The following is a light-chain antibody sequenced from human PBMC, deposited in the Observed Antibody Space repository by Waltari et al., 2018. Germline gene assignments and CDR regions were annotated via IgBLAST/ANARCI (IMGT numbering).Light chain of an antibody. CDR1: QSVSSY. J-gene: IGKJ4*01. CDR2: HAS. Sequence: EIVLTQSPATLSLSPGERATLSCRASQSVSSYLGWYQQKPGQAPRLLIYHASNRAPGIPARFSGSGSGTDFTLTISSLEPEDFAVYYCQQRSNWPLTFGGGTKVEIK. CDR3: QQRSNWPLT. V-gene: IGKV3-11*01.